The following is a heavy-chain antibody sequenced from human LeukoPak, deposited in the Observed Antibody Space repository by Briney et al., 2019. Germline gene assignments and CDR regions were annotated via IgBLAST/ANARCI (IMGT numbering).Heavy chain of an antibody. D-gene: IGHD6-13*01. Sequence: ASVKVSCKASGYTFTGYYIHWVRQAPGQGLELMGRSNPNSGGTNYAQKFQGRVTITRGPSASTVYMELSRLRSDDTAVYYCAREVGYSSSWFGRFDPWGQGTLVTVSS. CDR1: GYTFTGYY. CDR2: SNPNSGGT. V-gene: IGHV1-2*06. J-gene: IGHJ5*02. CDR3: AREVGYSSSWFGRFDP.